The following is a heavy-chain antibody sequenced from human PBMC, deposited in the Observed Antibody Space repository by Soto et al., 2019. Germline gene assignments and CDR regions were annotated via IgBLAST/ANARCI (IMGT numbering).Heavy chain of an antibody. CDR2: IYHSGST. D-gene: IGHD3-16*01. CDR1: GGSISSSNW. V-gene: IGHV4-4*02. Sequence: SETLSLTCAVSGGSISSSNWWSGVRQPPGKGLEWIGEIYHSGSTNYNPSLKSRVTISVDKSKNQFSLKLSSVTAADTAVYYCARLGGYYYYYGMDVWGQGTTVTVSS. J-gene: IGHJ6*02. CDR3: ARLGGYYYYYGMDV.